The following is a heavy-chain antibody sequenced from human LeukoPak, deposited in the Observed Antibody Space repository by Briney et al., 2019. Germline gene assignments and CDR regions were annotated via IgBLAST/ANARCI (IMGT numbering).Heavy chain of an antibody. D-gene: IGHD5-18*01. J-gene: IGHJ4*02. V-gene: IGHV3-30*03. Sequence: AGGSLRLSCAASGFTFSSYGMHWVRQAPGKGLEWVAVISYDGSNKYYADSVKGRFTISRDNSKNTLYLQMNSLRAEDTAVYYCARSLRGYSYVLDYWGQGTLVTVSS. CDR3: ARSLRGYSYVLDY. CDR1: GFTFSSYG. CDR2: ISYDGSNK.